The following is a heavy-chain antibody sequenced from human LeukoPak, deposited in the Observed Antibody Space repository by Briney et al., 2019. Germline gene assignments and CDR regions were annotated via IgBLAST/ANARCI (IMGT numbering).Heavy chain of an antibody. CDR2: INHSGST. J-gene: IGHJ4*02. D-gene: IGHD2-15*01. CDR3: ARGVFDEDILVVVAATGFDY. V-gene: IGHV4-34*01. Sequence: SETLSLTCAVYGGSFSGYYWSWIRQPPGKGLEWIGEINHSGSTNYNPSLKSRVTISVDTSKNKFSLKLSSVTAADTAVYYCARGVFDEDILVVVAATGFDYWGQGTLVTVSS. CDR1: GGSFSGYY.